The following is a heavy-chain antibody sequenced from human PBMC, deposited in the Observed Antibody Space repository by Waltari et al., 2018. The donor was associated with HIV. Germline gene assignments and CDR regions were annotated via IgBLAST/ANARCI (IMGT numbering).Heavy chain of an antibody. V-gene: IGHV4-59*01. CDR3: ARGRGGGGSSGNWFDP. CDR2: IYYSGST. Sequence: QVQLQESGPGQMKPSETLSPTCPVSGGSIRNYFWSSIRPPPGKGLEWLGYIYYSGSTNYNPSLKSRVTISVDTSKSQFSLKLSSVTAADTAVYYCARGRGGGGSSGNWFDPWGQGTLVTVSS. CDR1: GGSIRNYF. J-gene: IGHJ5*02. D-gene: IGHD2-15*01.